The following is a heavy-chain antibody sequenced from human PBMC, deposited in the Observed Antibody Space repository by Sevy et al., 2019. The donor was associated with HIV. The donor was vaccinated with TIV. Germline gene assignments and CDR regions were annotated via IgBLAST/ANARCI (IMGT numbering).Heavy chain of an antibody. V-gene: IGHV1-18*01. CDR2: ISDYNGNT. Sequence: ASVKVSCKASGYTFTSYGISWVRQAPGQGLEWMGWISDYNGNTNYAQKLQGRVTMTTDTSTSTAYMELRSLRSDDTAVYYCAKNYDSSVWSYFDYWGQGTLVTVSS. D-gene: IGHD3-22*01. CDR1: GYTFTSYG. CDR3: AKNYDSSVWSYFDY. J-gene: IGHJ4*02.